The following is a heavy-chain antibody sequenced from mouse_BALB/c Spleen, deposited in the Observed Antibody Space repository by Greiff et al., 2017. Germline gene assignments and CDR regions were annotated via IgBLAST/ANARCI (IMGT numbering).Heavy chain of an antibody. J-gene: IGHJ1*01. CDR1: GYAFTNYL. D-gene: IGHD1-1*01. Sequence: VQLQESGAELVRPGTSVKVSCKASGYAFTNYLIEWVKQRPGQGLEWIGVINPGSGGTNYNEKFKGKATLTADKSSSTAYMQLSSLTSDDSAVYFCARGGTNWYFDVWGAGTTVTVSS. V-gene: IGHV1-54*01. CDR3: ARGGTNWYFDV. CDR2: INPGSGGT.